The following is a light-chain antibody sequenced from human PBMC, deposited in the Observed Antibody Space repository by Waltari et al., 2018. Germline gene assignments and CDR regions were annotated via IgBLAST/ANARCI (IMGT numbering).Light chain of an antibody. Sequence: QSALTQPASVSGSPGQSITISCSGTSSDLGDYNYVSWYQQHPGKAPNLMIYEVTNRPSGVSNRFSGSKSGNTASLTISGLRAEDEADYYCSSYTSSSVVFGGGTKLTVL. V-gene: IGLV2-14*01. CDR2: EVT. CDR3: SSYTSSSVV. J-gene: IGLJ2*01. CDR1: SSDLGDYNY.